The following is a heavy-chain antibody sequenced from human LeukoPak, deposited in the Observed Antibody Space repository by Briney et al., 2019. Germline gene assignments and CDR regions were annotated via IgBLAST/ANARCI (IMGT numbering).Heavy chain of an antibody. CDR1: GGSISSYY. CDR2: IYYSGST. V-gene: IGHV4-59*01. CDR3: ASGYSSGGDY. Sequence: SETLYLTCTVSGGSISSYYWSWIRQPPGKGLEWIGYIYYSGSTNYNPSLKSRVTISLNTSKKQLSLKLRSVTAADTAVYYCASGYSSGGDYWGQGILVTVSS. J-gene: IGHJ4*02. D-gene: IGHD6-25*01.